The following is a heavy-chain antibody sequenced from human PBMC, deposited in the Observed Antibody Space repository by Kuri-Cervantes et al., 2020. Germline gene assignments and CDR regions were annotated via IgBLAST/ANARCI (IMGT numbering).Heavy chain of an antibody. V-gene: IGHV3-30-3*01. J-gene: IGHJ6*02. D-gene: IGHD2-15*01. CDR2: ISHDGSNK. CDR1: GLTFSSYA. Sequence: GGSLRLSCAASGLTFSSYAMHWVRQAPGKGLEWVAVISHDGSNKYYADSVKGRFTISRDNSKNTLYLQMNSLRAEDTAVYYCAKAAYCSGGSCYSYYYGMDVWGQGTTVTVSS. CDR3: AKAAYCSGGSCYSYYYGMDV.